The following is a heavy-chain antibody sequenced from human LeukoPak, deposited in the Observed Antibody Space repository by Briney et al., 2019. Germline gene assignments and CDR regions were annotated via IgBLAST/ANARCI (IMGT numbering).Heavy chain of an antibody. J-gene: IGHJ5*02. V-gene: IGHV3-53*01. CDR2: IYSGGST. CDR1: GFTVSSNY. D-gene: IGHD5-24*01. Sequence: GGSLRLSCAASGFTVSSNYMSWVRQAPGKGLEWVSVIYSGGSTYYADSAKGRFTISRDNSKNTLYLQMNSLRAEDTAVYYCARDGGYNSYNWFDPWGQGTLVTVSS. CDR3: ARDGGYNSYNWFDP.